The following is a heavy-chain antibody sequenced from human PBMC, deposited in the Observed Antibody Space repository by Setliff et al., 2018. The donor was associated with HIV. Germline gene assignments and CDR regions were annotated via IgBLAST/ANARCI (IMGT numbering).Heavy chain of an antibody. Sequence: SETLSLTCNVSGFSFRNSFYNWGWIRQPPGKGLEWIASISHSGNTYYNPSLNSRVTISLDTSKNQFSLKLTSVTAADTAMYYCASFFVTTVTNQDYWGQGTPVTVSS. CDR3: ASFFVTTVTNQDY. CDR1: GFSFRNSFYN. CDR2: ISHSGNT. D-gene: IGHD4-17*01. V-gene: IGHV4-39*01. J-gene: IGHJ4*02.